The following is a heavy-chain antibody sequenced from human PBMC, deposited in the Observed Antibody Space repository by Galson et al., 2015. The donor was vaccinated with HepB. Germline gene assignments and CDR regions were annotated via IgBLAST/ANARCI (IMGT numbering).Heavy chain of an antibody. CDR2: IIPILGIA. J-gene: IGHJ5*02. D-gene: IGHD2-15*01. Sequence: SVKVSCKASGGTFSSYAISWVRQAPGQGLEWMGRIIPILGIANYAQKFQGRVTITADKSTSTAYMELSSLRSEDTAVYYCARIGGSNTNWFDPWGQGTLVTVSS. CDR3: ARIGGSNTNWFDP. CDR1: GGTFSSYA. V-gene: IGHV1-69*04.